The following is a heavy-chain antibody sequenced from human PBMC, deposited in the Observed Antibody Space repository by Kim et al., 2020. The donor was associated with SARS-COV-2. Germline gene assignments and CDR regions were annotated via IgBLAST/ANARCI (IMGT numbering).Heavy chain of an antibody. V-gene: IGHV3-11*03. CDR2: SYT. D-gene: IGHD3-16*01. Sequence: SYTNYADSVKGRFTISRDNAKNSLYLQMNSLRAEDTAVYYCARRGDYFDYWGQGTLVTVSS. CDR3: ARRGDYFDY. J-gene: IGHJ4*02.